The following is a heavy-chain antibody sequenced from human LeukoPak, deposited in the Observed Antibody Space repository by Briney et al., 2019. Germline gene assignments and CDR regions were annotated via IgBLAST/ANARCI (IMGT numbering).Heavy chain of an antibody. V-gene: IGHV4-38-2*02. J-gene: IGHJ4*02. Sequence: PSETLSLTCTVSGYSISSGYYWGWIRQPPGKGLEWIGSIYHSGSTYYNPSLKSRVTISVDTSKNRFSLKLSSVTAADTAVYYCASLIYDPVRTFDYWGQGTLVTVSS. D-gene: IGHD3-3*01. CDR2: IYHSGST. CDR3: ASLIYDPVRTFDY. CDR1: GYSISSGYY.